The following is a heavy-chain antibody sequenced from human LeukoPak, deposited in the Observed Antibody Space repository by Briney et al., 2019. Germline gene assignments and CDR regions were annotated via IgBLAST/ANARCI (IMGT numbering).Heavy chain of an antibody. J-gene: IGHJ6*03. CDR2: IIPIFGTA. Sequence: ASVKVSCKASGGTFSSYAISWVRQAPGQGLEWMGGIIPIFGTANYAQKFQGRVTITADKSTSTAYMELSSLRSDDTAVYYCARDGGRELQSYYYYYYMDVWGKGTTVTVSS. V-gene: IGHV1-69*06. CDR3: ARDGGRELQSYYYYYYMDV. D-gene: IGHD1-26*01. CDR1: GGTFSSYA.